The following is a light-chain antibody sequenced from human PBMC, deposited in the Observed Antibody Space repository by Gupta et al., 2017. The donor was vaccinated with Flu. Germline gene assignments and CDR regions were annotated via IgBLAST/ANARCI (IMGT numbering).Light chain of an antibody. CDR1: QDISIY. CDR2: DVS. CDR3: QQYGNIPVT. J-gene: IGKJ4*01. V-gene: IGKV1-33*01. Sequence: DIHMTQSPSSLSASEGDRVTITCQASQDISIYLNWYQQQPGKAPKLLIYDVSNLERGVPSRFSGSGSGTHFTFTISSLQPEDVATYYCQQYGNIPVTFGGGTKVEI.